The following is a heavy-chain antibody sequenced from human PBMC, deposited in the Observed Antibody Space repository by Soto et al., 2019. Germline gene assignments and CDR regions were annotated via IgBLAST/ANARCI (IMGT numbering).Heavy chain of an antibody. V-gene: IGHV3-33*01. D-gene: IGHD1-1*01. CDR1: GFTFRSYC. Sequence: GGSVRPSCAASGFTFRSYCMHWVRQAPGKGLDWVAAIWYDGTNKYYADSVKGRFTISRDNSKNTLYLQMNSLRAEDTAVYYCAREATGAHHFDYVGQGTLVTVSS. CDR2: IWYDGTNK. CDR3: AREATGAHHFDY. J-gene: IGHJ4*02.